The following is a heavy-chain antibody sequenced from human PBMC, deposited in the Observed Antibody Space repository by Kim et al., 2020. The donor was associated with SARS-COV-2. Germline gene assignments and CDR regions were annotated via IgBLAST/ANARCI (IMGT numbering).Heavy chain of an antibody. J-gene: IGHJ5*02. D-gene: IGHD4-17*01. Sequence: SPSPNRRVTISVDPSKNQLSLKLSDVAAADTAVYYCARGSTTPHNGFDPWGQGTLVTVSS. V-gene: IGHV4-59*09. CDR3: ARGSTTPHNGFDP.